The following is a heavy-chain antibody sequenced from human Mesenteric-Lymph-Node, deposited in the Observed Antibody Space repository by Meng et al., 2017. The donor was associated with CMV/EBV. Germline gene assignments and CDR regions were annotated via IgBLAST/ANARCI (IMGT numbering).Heavy chain of an antibody. J-gene: IGHJ3*02. CDR2: INGDGGST. V-gene: IGHV3-74*01. D-gene: IGHD3-10*01. CDR3: AKLDGRSIMVRGVINDAFDI. Sequence: GGSLRLSCAASGFTFRTYWMHWVRQVPGKGLVWVSRINGDGGSTAYADSVKGRFTISRDNARNTLNLQMNSLRAEDTALYYCAKLDGRSIMVRGVINDAFDIWGQGTMVTVSS. CDR1: GFTFRTYW.